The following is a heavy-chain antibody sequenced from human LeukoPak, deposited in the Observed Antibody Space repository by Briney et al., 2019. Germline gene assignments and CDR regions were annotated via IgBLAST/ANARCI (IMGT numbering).Heavy chain of an antibody. Sequence: ASVKVSCKASGYTFTGYYMHWVRQAPGQGLEWMGWINPNSGGTNYAQKFQGRVTMTRDTSISTAYMELSRLRSDDTAVYYCARAVVRGVIPNNWFDPWGQGTLVTVSS. V-gene: IGHV1-2*02. CDR3: ARAVVRGVIPNNWFDP. CDR2: INPNSGGT. D-gene: IGHD3-10*01. CDR1: GYTFTGYY. J-gene: IGHJ5*02.